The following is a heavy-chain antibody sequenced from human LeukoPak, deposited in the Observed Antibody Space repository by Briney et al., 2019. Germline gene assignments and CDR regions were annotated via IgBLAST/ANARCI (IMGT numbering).Heavy chain of an antibody. V-gene: IGHV3-9*01. Sequence: GGSLRLSCAASGFTFDDYAMHWVRQAPGKGLEWVSGISWNSGSIGYADSVKGRFTISRDNAKNSLYLQMNSLRAEDTALYYCAKDILDADYGGNVYFDYWGQGTLVTVSS. CDR2: ISWNSGSI. D-gene: IGHD4-23*01. J-gene: IGHJ4*02. CDR1: GFTFDDYA. CDR3: AKDILDADYGGNVYFDY.